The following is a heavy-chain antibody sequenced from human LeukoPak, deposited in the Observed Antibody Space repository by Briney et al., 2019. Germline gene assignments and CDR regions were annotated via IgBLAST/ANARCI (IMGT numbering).Heavy chain of an antibody. V-gene: IGHV3-30*18. CDR2: ISYDGSNK. Sequence: GRSLRLSCAASGFTFSSYGMHWVRQAPGKGLEWVAVISYDGSNKYYADSVKGRFTISRDNSKNTLYLQMNSLRAEDTAVYYCAKDGNRYDPRGGYYFDYWGQGTLVTVSS. CDR1: GFTFSSYG. CDR3: AKDGNRYDPRGGYYFDY. J-gene: IGHJ4*02. D-gene: IGHD3-10*01.